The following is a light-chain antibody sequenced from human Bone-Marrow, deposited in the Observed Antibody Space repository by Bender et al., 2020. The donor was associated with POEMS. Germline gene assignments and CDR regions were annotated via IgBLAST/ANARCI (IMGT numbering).Light chain of an antibody. CDR1: SDDVGSYNL. Sequence: QSALTQPASVSGSPGQSITISCAGMSDDVGSYNLVSWYQQHPGKAPKLMIYEGSKRPSGVSNRFSGSKSGTSASLAISDIQSEDEGDYYCSSWDDSLSGWVFGGGTKLTVL. J-gene: IGLJ3*02. CDR2: EGS. V-gene: IGLV2-23*01. CDR3: SSWDDSLSGWV.